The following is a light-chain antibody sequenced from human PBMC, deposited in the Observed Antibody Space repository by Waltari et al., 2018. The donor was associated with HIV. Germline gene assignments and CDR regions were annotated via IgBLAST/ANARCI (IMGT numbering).Light chain of an antibody. Sequence: QSVLTQPPSASGTPGQRVTISCSGSSANVGNTVYWYQQLPGMAPKVLIYRDNQRPSGVPDRFSGSRSGTSASLDVSGLRSEDEANYFCAAWDDILSGWVFGGGTKLTVL. CDR1: SANVGNT. V-gene: IGLV1-47*01. CDR2: RDN. CDR3: AAWDDILSGWV. J-gene: IGLJ3*02.